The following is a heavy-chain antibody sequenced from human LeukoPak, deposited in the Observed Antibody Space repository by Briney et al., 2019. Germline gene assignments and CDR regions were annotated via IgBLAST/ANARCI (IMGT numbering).Heavy chain of an antibody. D-gene: IGHD2-2*03. V-gene: IGHV3-11*03. CDR2: ISGDTTYR. CDR3: AKHGYCSGISCFFDF. Sequence: PGGSLRLSCAASGFIFSDYYMSWIRQAPGRGLEWVSYISGDTTYRSYADSVKGRFTVSRDNAQNSLYLQMDSLRAEDTAIYYCAKHGYCSGISCFFDFWGQGTLVTVSS. J-gene: IGHJ4*02. CDR1: GFIFSDYY.